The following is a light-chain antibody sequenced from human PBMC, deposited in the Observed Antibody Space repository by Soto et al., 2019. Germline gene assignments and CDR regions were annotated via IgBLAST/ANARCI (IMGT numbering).Light chain of an antibody. CDR3: QQHETLIT. CDR1: QSLSSSY. CDR2: GAF. Sequence: NGGTQYPTPPSVSSGERSTLSCMASQSLSSSYFAWYQHKPGQGPRLLIYGAFIRATGIPDRFSGSGSGTDFTLTISRLEPEDFAVYYCQQHETLITFGQGTRLQIK. J-gene: IGKJ5*01. V-gene: IGKV3-20*01.